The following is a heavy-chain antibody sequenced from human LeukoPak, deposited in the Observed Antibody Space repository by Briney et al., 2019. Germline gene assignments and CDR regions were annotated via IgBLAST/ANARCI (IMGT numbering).Heavy chain of an antibody. CDR1: GFTFSTAW. D-gene: IGHD3-10*01. CDR3: VRDLPRTSGP. V-gene: IGHV3-74*01. CDR2: INGDGRRI. Sequence: GGSLRLSCVASGFTFSTAWMHWARQTPGKGLVWVSHINGDGRRINYADDGKGRFTISRDNAKNTLYLQMNSLRVEDTAVYYCVRDLPRTSGPWGQGTLVTVSS. J-gene: IGHJ5*02.